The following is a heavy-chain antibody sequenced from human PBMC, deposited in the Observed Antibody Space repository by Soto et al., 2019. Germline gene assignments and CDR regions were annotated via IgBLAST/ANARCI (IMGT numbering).Heavy chain of an antibody. V-gene: IGHV3-23*01. CDR2: ISGSGGST. J-gene: IGHJ4*02. CDR3: AKVPKYYYDSSGYLGY. D-gene: IGHD3-22*01. CDR1: GFTFSSYA. Sequence: GSLRLSCAASGFTFSSYAMSWVRQAPGKGLEWVSAISGSGGSTYYADSVKGRFTISRDNSKNTLYLQMNSLRAEDTAVYYCAKVPKYYYDSSGYLGYWGQGTLVTVSS.